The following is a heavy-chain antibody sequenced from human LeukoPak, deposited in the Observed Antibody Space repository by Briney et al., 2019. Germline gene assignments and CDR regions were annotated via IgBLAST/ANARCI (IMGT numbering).Heavy chain of an antibody. CDR1: NYSISSGYY. CDR2: VYYSGTT. D-gene: IGHD2-15*01. V-gene: IGHV4-38-2*02. Sequence: SETLSLTCTVSNYSISSGYYWGWVRQSPGKGLEWIGSVYYSGTTYDNPSLKSRVTISVDTSKNQFSLKLSSVTAADTAVYYCARSVEGYCSGGSCYSYYYYMDVWGKGTTVTVSS. J-gene: IGHJ6*03. CDR3: ARSVEGYCSGGSCYSYYYYMDV.